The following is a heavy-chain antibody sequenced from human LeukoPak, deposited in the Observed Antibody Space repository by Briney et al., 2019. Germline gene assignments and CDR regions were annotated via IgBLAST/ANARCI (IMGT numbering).Heavy chain of an antibody. V-gene: IGHV5-51*01. CDR2: IYPADSDT. CDR1: GYIFASFW. Sequence: GESLQSSCKGSGYIFASFWIGWVRQMPGKGLEWMGVIYPADSDTRYSPSFQGQVTISADKSTSTAYLQWSTLKASDTAIYYCARQSAAAQYTNWFDPWGQGTLVTVSS. D-gene: IGHD2-2*01. CDR3: ARQSAAAQYTNWFDP. J-gene: IGHJ5*02.